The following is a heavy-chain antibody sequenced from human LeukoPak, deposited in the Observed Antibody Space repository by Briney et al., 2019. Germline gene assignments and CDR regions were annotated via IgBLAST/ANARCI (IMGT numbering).Heavy chain of an antibody. D-gene: IGHD6-19*01. J-gene: IGHJ4*02. V-gene: IGHV3-23*01. Sequence: TGGSLRLSCTASGFTFNNYVMSWVRQAPGKGLEWVSSIKISGYADYADSVKGRFTISRDNSKNTLYLQMNSLRVEDTAVYYCAKVRPPPGSGWYGGDDSWGLGTLVTVSS. CDR1: GFTFNNYV. CDR3: AKVRPPPGSGWYGGDDS. CDR2: IKISGYA.